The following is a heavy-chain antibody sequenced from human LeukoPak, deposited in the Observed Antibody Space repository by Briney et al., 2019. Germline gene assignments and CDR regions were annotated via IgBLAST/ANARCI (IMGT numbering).Heavy chain of an antibody. CDR1: GFTFSSYS. D-gene: IGHD3-16*02. V-gene: IGHV3-21*01. CDR3: ARDYDYVWGSYRYTEFDY. Sequence: PGGSLRLSCAASGFTFSSYSMNWVRQAPGKGLEWVSSISSSSSYIYYEDSVKGRFTISRDNAKNSLYLQMNSLRAEDTAVYYCARDYDYVWGSYRYTEFDYWGQGTLVTVSS. J-gene: IGHJ4*02. CDR2: ISSSSSYI.